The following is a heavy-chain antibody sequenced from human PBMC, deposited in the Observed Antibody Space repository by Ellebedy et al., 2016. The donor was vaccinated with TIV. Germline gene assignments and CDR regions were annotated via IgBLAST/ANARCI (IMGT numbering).Heavy chain of an antibody. CDR1: GGSISSYY. Sequence: SETLSLTXTVSGGSISSYYWSWIRQPPGKGLEWIGYIYYSGSTNYNPSLKSRVTISVDTSKNQFSLKLSSVTAAATAVYYCARVRKAAAGPGDAFDIWGQGTMVTVSS. D-gene: IGHD6-25*01. CDR3: ARVRKAAAGPGDAFDI. J-gene: IGHJ3*02. CDR2: IYYSGST. V-gene: IGHV4-59*01.